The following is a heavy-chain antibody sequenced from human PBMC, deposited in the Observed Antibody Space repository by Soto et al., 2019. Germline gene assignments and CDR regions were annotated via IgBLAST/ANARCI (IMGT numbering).Heavy chain of an antibody. CDR3: ASGQQVILRYYYGLDV. D-gene: IGHD6-13*01. Sequence: EVQLVETGGGLIQPGGSLRLSCADSGFTVSTNYMSWVRQAPGKGLEWVSVIYYDDGSTYYADSVKGRFSISRDSSRNTLYLQMNSLRAEDTAVYYCASGQQVILRYYYGLDVWGQGTTVTVSS. CDR1: GFTVSTNY. J-gene: IGHJ6*02. CDR2: IYYDDGST. V-gene: IGHV3-53*02.